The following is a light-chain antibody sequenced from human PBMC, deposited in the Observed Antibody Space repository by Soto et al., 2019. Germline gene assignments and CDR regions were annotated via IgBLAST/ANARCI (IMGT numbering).Light chain of an antibody. J-gene: IGKJ1*01. CDR3: KQALQTRT. V-gene: IGKV2-28*01. Sequence: DIVMTQSPLSLPVTPGEPASISCRSSQSILHSNGYNYLDWYLQKPGQSPQLLISLGSNRASGVPDRFSGSGSGIAFTLKIRRVEAEDVCVYYCKQALQTRTFGQGTKLEIK. CDR1: QSILHSNGYNY. CDR2: LGS.